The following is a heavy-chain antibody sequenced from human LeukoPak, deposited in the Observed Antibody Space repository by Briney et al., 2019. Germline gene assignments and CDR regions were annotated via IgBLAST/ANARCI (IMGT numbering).Heavy chain of an antibody. V-gene: IGHV3-23*01. CDR2: ISASGGNS. CDR3: ARDIELSC. J-gene: IGHJ4*02. Sequence: GGSLRLSCEASGFTFSDSAMSWVRQASGRGLEWVSLISASGGNSYYADSVKGRFTVSRDSSKNTLHLQMNSLRAQDTAVYYCARDIELSCWGQGTLVTVSS. D-gene: IGHD1-26*01. CDR1: GFTFSDSA.